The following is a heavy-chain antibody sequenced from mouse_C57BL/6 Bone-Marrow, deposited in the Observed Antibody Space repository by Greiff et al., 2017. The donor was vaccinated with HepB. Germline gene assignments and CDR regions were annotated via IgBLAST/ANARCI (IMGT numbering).Heavy chain of an antibody. CDR1: GYSFTSYW. J-gene: IGHJ3*01. V-gene: IGHV1-5*01. CDR2: IYPGNSDT. CDR3: TGGNRWFAY. Sequence: EVQLQQSGPVLARPGASVKMSCKPSGYSFTSYWMHWVKQRPGQGLEWIGAIYPGNSDTSYNQKFKGKAKLTAVTSSSTADMELSSLTNEDSAVYYCTGGNRWFAYWGQGTLVTVSA. D-gene: IGHD2-1*01.